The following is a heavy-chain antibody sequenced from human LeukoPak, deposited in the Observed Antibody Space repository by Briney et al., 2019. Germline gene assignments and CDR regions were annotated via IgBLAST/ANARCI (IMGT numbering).Heavy chain of an antibody. CDR1: GGSFSGYY. D-gene: IGHD2-2*01. CDR3: ARALSGGYCSSTSCYYYYYMDV. CDR2: INHSGST. V-gene: IGHV4-34*01. J-gene: IGHJ6*03. Sequence: SETLSLTCAVYGGSFSGYYWSWIRQPPGKGLEWIGEINHSGSTNYNPSLKSRVTISVDTSKNQFSLKLSSVTAADTAVYYCARALSGGYCSSTSCYYYYYMDVWGKGTTVTVSS.